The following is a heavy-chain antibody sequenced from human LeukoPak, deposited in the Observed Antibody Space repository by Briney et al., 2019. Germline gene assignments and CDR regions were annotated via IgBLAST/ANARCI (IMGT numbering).Heavy chain of an antibody. CDR2: ISWNSGSI. D-gene: IGHD3-22*01. J-gene: IGHJ4*02. CDR3: AKSEGYYYDSSGYKNYFDY. CDR1: GFTFDDYA. V-gene: IGHV3-9*01. Sequence: GGSLRLSCAASGFTFDDYAMHWVRQAPGKGLERVSGISWNSGSIGYADSVKGRFTISRDNAKNSLYLQMNSLRAEDTALYYCAKSEGYYYDSSGYKNYFDYWGQGTLVTVSS.